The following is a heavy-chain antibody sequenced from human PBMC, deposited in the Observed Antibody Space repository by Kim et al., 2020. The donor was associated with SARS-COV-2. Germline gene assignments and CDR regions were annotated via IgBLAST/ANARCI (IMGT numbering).Heavy chain of an antibody. Sequence: SETLSLTCTVSGGSISSGDYYWSWIRQPPGKGLEWIGYIYYSGSTYYNPSLKSRVTISVDTSKNQFSLKLSSVTAADTAVYYCARQGLYGSGSYYYYYYGMDVWGQGTTVTVSS. CDR3: ARQGLYGSGSYYYYYYGMDV. V-gene: IGHV4-30-4*01. CDR1: GGSISSGDYY. J-gene: IGHJ6*02. CDR2: IYYSGST. D-gene: IGHD3-10*01.